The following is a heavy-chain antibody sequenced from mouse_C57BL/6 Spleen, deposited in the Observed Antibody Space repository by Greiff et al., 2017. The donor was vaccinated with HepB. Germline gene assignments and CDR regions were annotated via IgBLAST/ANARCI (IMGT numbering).Heavy chain of an antibody. CDR2: ISSGSSTI. V-gene: IGHV5-17*01. CDR1: GFTFSDYG. J-gene: IGHJ2*01. CDR3: ARPATGPFDY. D-gene: IGHD4-1*02. Sequence: EVKVVESGGGLVKPGGSLKLSCAASGFTFSDYGMHWVRQAPEKGLEWVAYISSGSSTIYYADTVKGRFTISRDNAKNTLFLQMTSLRSEDTAMYYCARPATGPFDYWGQGTTLTVSS.